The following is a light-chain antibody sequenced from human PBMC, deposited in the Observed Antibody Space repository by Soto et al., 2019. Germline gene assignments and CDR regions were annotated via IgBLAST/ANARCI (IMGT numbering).Light chain of an antibody. J-gene: IGKJ5*01. V-gene: IGKV3-15*01. CDR3: QQYNNWPRT. Sequence: EIVMTQSPATLSVSPGERATLSCRASQSVSSNLAWYQQKPGQAPRLLIYGASTRATGIPARFSGSGSGTEFTLTINSLQSEDFAFYYCQQYNNWPRTFGQGTRLEIK. CDR2: GAS. CDR1: QSVSSN.